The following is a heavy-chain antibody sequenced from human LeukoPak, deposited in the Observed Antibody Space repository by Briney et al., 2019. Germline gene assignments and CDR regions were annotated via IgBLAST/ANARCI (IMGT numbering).Heavy chain of an antibody. Sequence: ASVKVSCKASGYTFTSYDINWVRQATGRGLEWMGWMNPNSGSTGYAQKFQGRVTMTRNTSISTAYMELSSLRSEDTAVYYCARGQINDFWSGYSPGNNWFDPWGQGTLVTVSS. CDR1: GYTFTSYD. V-gene: IGHV1-8*01. D-gene: IGHD3-3*01. J-gene: IGHJ5*02. CDR2: MNPNSGST. CDR3: ARGQINDFWSGYSPGNNWFDP.